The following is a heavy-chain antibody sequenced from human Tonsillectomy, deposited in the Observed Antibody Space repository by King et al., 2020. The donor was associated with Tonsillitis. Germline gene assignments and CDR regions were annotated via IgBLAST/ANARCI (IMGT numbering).Heavy chain of an antibody. CDR1: GFIFSNYG. J-gene: IGHJ4*02. CDR3: AKVSAGGPYYFDY. D-gene: IGHD3-10*01. CDR2: ISLSGHTT. V-gene: IGHV3-23*04. Sequence: DVQLVESGGGLRQPGGSLRLSCAASGFIFSNYGMTWVRQAPGKGLQWVASISLSGHTTYYADSVQGRFTISRDNFGNTLHLRMNSLRAEDTAVYYCAKVSAGGPYYFDYWGQGPLVTVS.